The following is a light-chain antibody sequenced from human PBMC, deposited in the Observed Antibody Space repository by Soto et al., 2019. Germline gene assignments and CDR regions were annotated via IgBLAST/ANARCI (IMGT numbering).Light chain of an antibody. J-gene: IGLJ1*01. CDR1: SSDIGAYNY. CDR2: DVS. Sequence: QSALTQPASVSGSPGQSIAISCTGTSSDIGAYNYVSWYQQHPGKAPKLMIYDVSNRPSGVSNRFSGSKSGNTASLTISGLQAEDEADYYCSSPTSSGTNVFGSGTKLTVL. CDR3: SSPTSSGTNV. V-gene: IGLV2-14*01.